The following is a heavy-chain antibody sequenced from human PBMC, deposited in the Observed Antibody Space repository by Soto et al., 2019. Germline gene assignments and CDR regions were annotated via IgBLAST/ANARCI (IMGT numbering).Heavy chain of an antibody. V-gene: IGHV1-2*02. Sequence: EASVKVPCKASGYTFTGYYMHWVRQAPGQGLEWMGWINPNSGGTNYAQKFQGRVTMTRDTSISTAYMELSRLRSDDTAVYYCARVLSYYYGMDVWGQGTTVTVSS. CDR3: ARVLSYYYGMDV. CDR1: GYTFTGYY. CDR2: INPNSGGT. J-gene: IGHJ6*02.